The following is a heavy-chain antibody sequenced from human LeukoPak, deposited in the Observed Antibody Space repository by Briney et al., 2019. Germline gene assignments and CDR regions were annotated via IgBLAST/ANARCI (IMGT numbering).Heavy chain of an antibody. J-gene: IGHJ5*02. CDR3: ARSGLYCSGGSCYSSAWFDP. CDR1: GGSLSSYY. CDR2: IYYSGST. Sequence: SETLSLTCTVSGGSLSSYYWSWIRQPPGKGLEWIWYIYYSGSTNYNPSLKSRVTISVDTSKNQFSLKLSSVTAADTAVYYCARSGLYCSGGSCYSSAWFDPWGQGTLVTVSS. V-gene: IGHV4-59*01. D-gene: IGHD2-15*01.